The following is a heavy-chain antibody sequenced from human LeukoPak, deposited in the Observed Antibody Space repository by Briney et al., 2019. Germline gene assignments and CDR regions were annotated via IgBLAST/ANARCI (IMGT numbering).Heavy chain of an antibody. CDR3: ARDSAPIAAPGTTPPFDF. CDR2: ISWNSDII. V-gene: IGHV3-9*01. D-gene: IGHD6-13*01. J-gene: IGHJ4*02. CDR1: GFTFSSYA. Sequence: PGGSLRLSCAASGFTFSSYAMSWVRQAPGRGLEWVSGISWNSDIIVYADSVKGRFTISRANAKNSLYLQMNSLRVEDTALYYCARDSAPIAAPGTTPPFDFWGQGTLVTVSS.